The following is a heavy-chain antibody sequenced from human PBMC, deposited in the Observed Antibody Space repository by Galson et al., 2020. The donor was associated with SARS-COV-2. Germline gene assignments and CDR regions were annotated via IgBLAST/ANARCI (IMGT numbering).Heavy chain of an antibody. CDR1: GFTFSSYA. CDR2: ISGSGGST. J-gene: IGHJ4*02. CDR3: AKDRGGSCYSH. V-gene: IGHV3-23*01. D-gene: IGHD2-15*01. Sequence: RGSLRPSCAASGFTFSSYAMSWVRQAPGKGLEWVSAISGSGGSTYYADSVKGRFTISRDNSKNTLYLQMNSLRAEDTAVYYCAKDRGGSCYSHWGQGTLVTVSS.